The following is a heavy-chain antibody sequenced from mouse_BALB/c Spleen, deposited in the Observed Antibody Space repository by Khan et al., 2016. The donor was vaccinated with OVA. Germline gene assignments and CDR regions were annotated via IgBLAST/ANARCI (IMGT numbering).Heavy chain of an antibody. Sequence: QVQLKESGPELVKPGASVRISCKASGSTFTNFYIHWVKQRPGQGLEWIGWIYPGNVNTKYNENFKGKATLTADKSSSTAYMLLSSLTSEDSAFYFGARGDYYGTYAMDYWGQGTSVIVSS. CDR3: ARGDYYGTYAMDY. J-gene: IGHJ4*01. CDR2: IYPGNVNT. D-gene: IGHD1-1*01. CDR1: GSTFTNFY. V-gene: IGHV1S56*01.